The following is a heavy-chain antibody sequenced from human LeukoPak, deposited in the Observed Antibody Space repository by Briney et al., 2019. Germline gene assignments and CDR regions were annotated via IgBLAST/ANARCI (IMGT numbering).Heavy chain of an antibody. J-gene: IGHJ4*02. CDR3: AHSYYYGSGSNGAWGEYFDS. Sequence: SGPTLVKPAQALTVTCTFSGFSRRTRRGGVGWIRQRPGKGLEWLELNYWDEDKGSSPALTSRINFTKGTSKNQVVLTMTNMDPVNTATYYCAHSYYYGSGSNGAWGEYFDSWGQGTLVTVSS. V-gene: IGHV2-5*02. D-gene: IGHD3-10*01. CDR2: NYWDEDK. CDR1: GFSRRTRRGG.